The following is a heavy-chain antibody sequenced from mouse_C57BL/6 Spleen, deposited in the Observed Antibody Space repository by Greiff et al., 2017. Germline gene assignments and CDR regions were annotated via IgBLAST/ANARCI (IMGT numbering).Heavy chain of an antibody. CDR3: ARSDWEFDY. V-gene: IGHV1-64*01. CDR1: GYTFTSYW. J-gene: IGHJ2*01. D-gene: IGHD4-1*01. CDR2: IHPNSGST. Sequence: QVQLKQPGAELVKPGASVKLSCKASGYTFTSYWMHWVKQRPGQGLEWIGLIHPNSGSTNYNEKFKSKATLTVDKSSSTAYMQLSSLTSEDSAVYYCARSDWEFDYWGQGTTLTVSS.